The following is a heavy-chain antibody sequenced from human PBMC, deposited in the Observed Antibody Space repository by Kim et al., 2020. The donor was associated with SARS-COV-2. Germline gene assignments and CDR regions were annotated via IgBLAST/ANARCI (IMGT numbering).Heavy chain of an antibody. J-gene: IGHJ4*02. CDR3: ARARYGQLGEIDY. D-gene: IGHD6-6*01. V-gene: IGHV4-39*01. Sequence: YNPSLKSRVTISVDTSKTQFSLKLSSVTAADTAVYYCARARYGQLGEIDYWGQGTLVTVSS.